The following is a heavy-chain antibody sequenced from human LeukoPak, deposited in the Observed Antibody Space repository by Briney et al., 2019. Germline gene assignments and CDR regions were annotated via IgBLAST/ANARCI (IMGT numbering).Heavy chain of an antibody. CDR1: GGTFSSYA. Sequence: ASVKVSCKASGGTFSSYAISWVRQATGQGLEWMGWMNPNSGNTGYAQKFQGRVTMTRNTSISTAYMELSSLRSEDTAVYYCARPNVRYCSSTSCSNNWFDPWGQGTLVTVSS. CDR2: MNPNSGNT. D-gene: IGHD2-2*01. V-gene: IGHV1-8*02. CDR3: ARPNVRYCSSTSCSNNWFDP. J-gene: IGHJ5*02.